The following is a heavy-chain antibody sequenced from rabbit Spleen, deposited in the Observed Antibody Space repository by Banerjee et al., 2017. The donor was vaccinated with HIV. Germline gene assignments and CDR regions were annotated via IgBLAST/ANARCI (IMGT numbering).Heavy chain of an antibody. CDR2: INIVTGKS. J-gene: IGHJ4*01. CDR1: GVSLNDKDV. D-gene: IGHD1-1*01. CDR3: ARDLVAVIGWNFNL. Sequence: QSLEESGGDLVKPGASLTLTCIASGVSLNDKDVMCWVRQAPGKGLEWIACINIVTGKSVYASWAKGRFTMSRTSSTTVTLQMTSLTAADTATYFCARDLVAVIGWNFNLWGQGTLVTVS. V-gene: IGHV1S40*01.